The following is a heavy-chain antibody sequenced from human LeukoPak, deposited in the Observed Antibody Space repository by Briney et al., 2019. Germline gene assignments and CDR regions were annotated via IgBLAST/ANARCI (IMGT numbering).Heavy chain of an antibody. CDR3: AKDRCSNGIGCYYYYMDV. V-gene: IGHV3-48*01. CDR2: ISSSSSTI. Sequence: GGSLRLSCAASGFTFTSYSMNWVRQAPGKGLEWISYISSSSSTIYYADSVKGRFSISRDSSKNILYLQMNSLRAEDTAVYYCAKDRCSNGIGCYYYYMDVWGKGTTVTISS. J-gene: IGHJ6*03. D-gene: IGHD2-8*01. CDR1: GFTFTSYS.